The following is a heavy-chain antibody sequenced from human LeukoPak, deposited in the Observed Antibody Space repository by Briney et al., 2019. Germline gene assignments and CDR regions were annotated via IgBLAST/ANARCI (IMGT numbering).Heavy chain of an antibody. CDR1: GFTFSDHY. V-gene: IGHV3-72*01. CDR3: ARAAIDYYGSGSYPNYYYYYGMDV. Sequence: GGSLRLSCAASGFTFSDHYMDWVRQAPGKGLEWVGRTRNKADSYTTEYAASVKGRFTISRDDSKNSLYLQMNSLKTEDTAVYYCARAAIDYYGSGSYPNYYYYYGMDVWGKGTTVTVSS. CDR2: TRNKADSYTT. D-gene: IGHD3-10*01. J-gene: IGHJ6*04.